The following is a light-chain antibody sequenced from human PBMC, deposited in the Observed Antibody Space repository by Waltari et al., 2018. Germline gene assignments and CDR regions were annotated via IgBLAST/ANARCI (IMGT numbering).Light chain of an antibody. J-gene: IGKJ2*01. V-gene: IGKV3-15*01. CDR1: QSVNNF. CDR2: GAS. Sequence: EIVMTQSPATLSVSPGERATLSCRASQSVNNFLALYQKNPVQAPRLLIYGASTRATGIPARFSGSGSGTVFTLTISSLHSEDFAVYYCQHYNNWPPMYTFGQGTKLEIK. CDR3: QHYNNWPPMYT.